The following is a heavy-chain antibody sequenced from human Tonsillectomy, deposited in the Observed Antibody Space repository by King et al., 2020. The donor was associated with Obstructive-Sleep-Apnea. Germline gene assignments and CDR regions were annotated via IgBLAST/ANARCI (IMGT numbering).Heavy chain of an antibody. CDR2: FNTYTGNP. Sequence: AQLVQSGHEVKHPGASVKVSCKASGYSFTTYGMNWVPQAPGQGLEGMGWFNTYTGNPTYAQGFTGWFVFSMDTFASTAYLHISSLKAEDMAMYYCARYMAMIVVSLLYYYYYGMDVWGQGTTVTVSS. J-gene: IGHJ6*02. CDR3: ARYMAMIVVSLLYYYYYGMDV. V-gene: IGHV7-81*01. CDR1: GYSFTTYG. D-gene: IGHD3-22*01.